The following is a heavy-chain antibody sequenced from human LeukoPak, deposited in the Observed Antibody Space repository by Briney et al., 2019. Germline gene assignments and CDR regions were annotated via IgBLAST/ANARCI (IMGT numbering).Heavy chain of an antibody. CDR1: GGSISSYY. CDR3: ARHGGSYSFDY. Sequence: PSETLSLTCTVSGGSISSYYWSWIRQPPGKGVEWIGYIDYSGSTTYSPSLKSRVTMSVDTSKNQFSLKLSSVTAADTAVYYCARHGGSYSFDYWGQGTLVTVSS. J-gene: IGHJ4*02. V-gene: IGHV4-59*08. CDR2: IDYSGST. D-gene: IGHD1-26*01.